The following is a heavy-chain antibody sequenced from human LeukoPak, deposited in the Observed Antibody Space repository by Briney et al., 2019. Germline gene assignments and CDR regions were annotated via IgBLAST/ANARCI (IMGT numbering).Heavy chain of an antibody. CDR3: ARVGGVPAAIRSAFDI. V-gene: IGHV4-39*07. D-gene: IGHD2-2*02. CDR1: GGSISSSSYY. CDR2: IYYSGST. Sequence: SETLSLTCTVSGGSISSSSYYWGWIRQPPGKGLEWIGSIYYSGSTYYNPSLKSRVTISVDTSKNQFSLKLSSVTAADTAVYYCARVGGVPAAIRSAFDIWGQGTMVTVSS. J-gene: IGHJ3*02.